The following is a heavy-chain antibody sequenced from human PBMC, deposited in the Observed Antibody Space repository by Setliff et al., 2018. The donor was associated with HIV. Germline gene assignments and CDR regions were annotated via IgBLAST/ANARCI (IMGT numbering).Heavy chain of an antibody. Sequence: PSETLSLTCTVSGGSISGGSSGSSNYYWGWIRQPPGKGLEWIASVHNSGSTYYNSSLKSRITISLDTSKNQLSLKLSSVTAADTAVYYCARSRLLRFLEWFPPYYYYYGMDVWGQGTTVTVSS. J-gene: IGHJ6*02. D-gene: IGHD3-3*01. V-gene: IGHV4-39*01. CDR2: VHNSGST. CDR3: ARSRLLRFLEWFPPYYYYYGMDV. CDR1: GGSSGSSNYY.